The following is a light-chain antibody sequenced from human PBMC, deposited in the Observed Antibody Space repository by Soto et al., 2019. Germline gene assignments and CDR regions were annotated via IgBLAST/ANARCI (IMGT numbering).Light chain of an antibody. V-gene: IGKV3-15*01. Sequence: IIMTQSAATLSVYAKERDPLSCRAGQGVTTNFAWYQQKSGQSPRLLIYDVSSRATGVPSRFSGTGSETDFTLAMRCLQSEDSAIYICEESNTWPFCFAQGTRLEIK. J-gene: IGKJ5*01. CDR1: QGVTTN. CDR2: DVS. CDR3: EESNTWPFC.